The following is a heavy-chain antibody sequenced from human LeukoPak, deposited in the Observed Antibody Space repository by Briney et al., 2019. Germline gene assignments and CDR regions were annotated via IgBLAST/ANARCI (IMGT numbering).Heavy chain of an antibody. J-gene: IGHJ5*02. D-gene: IGHD6-19*01. CDR1: GFTFSSYS. V-gene: IGHV3-21*01. Sequence: GGSLRLSCAASGFTFSSYSMTWVRLAPGKGLEWVSSISSSSSYIYYADSVKGRFTISRDNAKNSLYLQMNSLRAEDTAVYYCARDTAVAGFDPWGQGTLVTVSS. CDR2: ISSSSSYI. CDR3: ARDTAVAGFDP.